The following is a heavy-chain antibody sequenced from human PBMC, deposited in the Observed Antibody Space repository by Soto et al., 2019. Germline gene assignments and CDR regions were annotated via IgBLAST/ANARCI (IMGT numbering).Heavy chain of an antibody. J-gene: IGHJ3*02. D-gene: IGHD3-3*01. V-gene: IGHV3-23*01. CDR2: ISGSGGST. Sequence: LGGSLRLSCAASGFTFSSYAMSWVRQAPGKGLEWVSAISGSGGSTYYADSVKGRFTISRDNSKNTLYLQMNSLRAEDTAVYYCAKGWADYDFWSGYLTPGDAFDIWGQGTMVTVSS. CDR1: GFTFSSYA. CDR3: AKGWADYDFWSGYLTPGDAFDI.